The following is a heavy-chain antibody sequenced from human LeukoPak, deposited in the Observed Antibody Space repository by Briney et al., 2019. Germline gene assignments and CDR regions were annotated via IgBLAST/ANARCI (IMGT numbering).Heavy chain of an antibody. CDR3: ARDSLVGAGLGRYFDY. CDR2: VYADGST. D-gene: IGHD1-26*01. J-gene: IGHJ4*02. V-gene: IGHV3-66*02. CDR1: GFTVSTNY. Sequence: PGWSLRLSCAASGFTVSTNYMSWVRQAPGKGLEWVSVVYADGSTYYADSVKGRFSISRDNSKNTLFLQMSSLRAEDAAVYYCARDSLVGAGLGRYFDYWGQGSLVTVSS.